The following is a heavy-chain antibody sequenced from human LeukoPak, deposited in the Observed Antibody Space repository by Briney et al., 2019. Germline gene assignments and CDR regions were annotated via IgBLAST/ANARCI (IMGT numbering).Heavy chain of an antibody. CDR3: ARVYCSSTSCYYFDY. CDR2: IYHSRST. J-gene: IGHJ4*02. CDR1: GGSISSGGYS. Sequence: SQTLSLTCAVSGGSISSGGYSWSWIRQPPGKGLEWIGYIYHSRSTYYNPSLKSRVTISVDRSKNQFSLKLSSVTAADTAVYYCARVYCSSTSCYYFDYWGQGTLVTVSS. V-gene: IGHV4-30-2*01. D-gene: IGHD2-2*01.